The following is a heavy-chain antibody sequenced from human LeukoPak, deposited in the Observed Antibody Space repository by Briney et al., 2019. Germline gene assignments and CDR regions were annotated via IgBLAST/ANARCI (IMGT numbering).Heavy chain of an antibody. Sequence: SETLSLTCTVSGGSISSSSYYWGWIRQPPGKGLEWIGSINYSGSTYYNPSLKSRVTISVDRSKNQFSLKLSSVTAADTAVYYCARSSRSGGSYNWFDPWGQGTLVTVSS. V-gene: IGHV4-39*07. CDR2: INYSGST. D-gene: IGHD1-26*01. J-gene: IGHJ5*02. CDR1: GGSISSSSYY. CDR3: ARSSRSGGSYNWFDP.